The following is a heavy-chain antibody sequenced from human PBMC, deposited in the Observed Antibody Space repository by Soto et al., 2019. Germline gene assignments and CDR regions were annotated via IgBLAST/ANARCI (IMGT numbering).Heavy chain of an antibody. J-gene: IGHJ6*02. CDR2: IYYSGST. V-gene: IGHV4-61*01. CDR1: GASASSVSNY. CDR3: ARGIEGWYQGRYYYGMDV. D-gene: IGHD6-19*01. Sequence: QVQLQESGPELVKPSEPLSLTCTVPGASASSVSNYWSWIRQPPGRGLNGFGYIYYSGSTNYNPSLKSRVTISVDTSKNQFSLKLSSVTAADTAVYYCARGIEGWYQGRYYYGMDVWGQGTTVTVSS.